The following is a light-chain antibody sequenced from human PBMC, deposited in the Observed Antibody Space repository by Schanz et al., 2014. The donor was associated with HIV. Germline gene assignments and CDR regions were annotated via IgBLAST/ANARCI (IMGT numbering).Light chain of an antibody. V-gene: IGKV1-33*01. Sequence: DIQMTQSPSTLSASVGDRVTITCRASQDISKYLNWYQQKPGRAPKLLIYDASNVETGVPSRFSGGGSGTGFTFTISSLQPEDIATYYCQQYGNLPITFGQGTRLEIK. CDR2: DAS. CDR3: QQYGNLPIT. J-gene: IGKJ5*01. CDR1: QDISKY.